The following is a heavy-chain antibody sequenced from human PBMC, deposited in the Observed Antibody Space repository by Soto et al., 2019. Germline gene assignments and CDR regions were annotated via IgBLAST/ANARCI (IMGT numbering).Heavy chain of an antibody. CDR3: ARGLATLPVFAFDI. CDR1: GFSLSTSGVG. CDR2: IYWSGDE. J-gene: IGHJ3*02. Sequence: QGTLKESGPTLVKHTQTLTLTCSFSGFSLSTSGVGVGWIRQSPGKALEWLALIYWSGDEHYRPSLKSRLSIIKYTSKNHLVLIMTDMDPVDTATYYCARGLATLPVFAFDIWGQGTIVTFSS. D-gene: IGHD6-6*01. V-gene: IGHV2-5*01.